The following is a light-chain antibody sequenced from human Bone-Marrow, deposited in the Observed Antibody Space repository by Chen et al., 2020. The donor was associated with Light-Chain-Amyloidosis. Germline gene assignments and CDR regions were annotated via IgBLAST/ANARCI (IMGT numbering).Light chain of an antibody. V-gene: IGLV3-21*02. Sequence: SYVLTQPSSVSVAPGQTATIACGGNNIGSTSVHWYQQTPGQAPLLVVYDDSDRPSGIPERLSGSNSGNTATLTLSRVEAGDEADYYCQVWDRSSDLPVFGGGTKLPVL. J-gene: IGLJ3*02. CDR1: NIGSTS. CDR2: DDS. CDR3: QVWDRSSDLPV.